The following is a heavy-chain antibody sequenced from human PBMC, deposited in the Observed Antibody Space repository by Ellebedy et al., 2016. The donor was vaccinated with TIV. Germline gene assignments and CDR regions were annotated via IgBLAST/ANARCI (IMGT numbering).Heavy chain of an antibody. J-gene: IGHJ6*03. CDR2: ITSSGSSM. CDR3: ARRYMDV. V-gene: IGHV3-11*04. CDR1: GFTFSDYY. Sequence: GESLKISXAASGFTFSDYYMSWIRQAPGKGLEWVSYITSSGSSMYYGDSVKGRFTISRDNAKNSPYLQMNSLRAEDTAVYYCARRYMDVWGRGTTVTVSS.